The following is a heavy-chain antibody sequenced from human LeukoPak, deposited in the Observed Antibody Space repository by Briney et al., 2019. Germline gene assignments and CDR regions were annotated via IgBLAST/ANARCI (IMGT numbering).Heavy chain of an antibody. CDR1: GYTFTAYY. CDR3: ARGADFRQSFDF. J-gene: IGHJ4*02. CDR2: IKPNSGGT. D-gene: IGHD3/OR15-3a*01. V-gene: IGHV1-2*02. Sequence: GASVKVSSKASGYTFTAYYLHWVRQAPGQRLEWMGWIKPNSGGTNYAQTFQGRVTMTRDTSISTAYMDLSTLRSDDAAVYYCARGADFRQSFDFWGQGTLVTVS.